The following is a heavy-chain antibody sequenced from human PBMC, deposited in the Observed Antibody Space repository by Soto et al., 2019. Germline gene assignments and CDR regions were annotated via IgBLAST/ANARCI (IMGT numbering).Heavy chain of an antibody. CDR2: ISSSGSTV. Sequence: GGSLRLSCAASGFTFSSYEMNWVRQAPGKGLEWVSYISSSGSTVYYADSVKGRFTISRDNAKNSLYLQMNSLRAEDTAVYYCAREKAAAGYDAFDIWGQGPMVTVSS. V-gene: IGHV3-48*03. CDR3: AREKAAAGYDAFDI. J-gene: IGHJ3*02. CDR1: GFTFSSYE. D-gene: IGHD6-13*01.